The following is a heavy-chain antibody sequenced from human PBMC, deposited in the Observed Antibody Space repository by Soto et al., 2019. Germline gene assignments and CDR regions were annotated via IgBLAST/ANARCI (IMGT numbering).Heavy chain of an antibody. CDR1: GGSFSGYY. CDR3: ARDKITGLFDY. D-gene: IGHD2-8*02. Sequence: SETLSLTCAVDGGSFSGYYLTWIRQPPGTGLEWIGEINHSGSTNYNPSLKSRVTISVDTSKNQFSLKLTSVTAADTAVCYCARDKITGLFDYWGQGTLVTVSS. CDR2: INHSGST. J-gene: IGHJ4*02. V-gene: IGHV4-34*01.